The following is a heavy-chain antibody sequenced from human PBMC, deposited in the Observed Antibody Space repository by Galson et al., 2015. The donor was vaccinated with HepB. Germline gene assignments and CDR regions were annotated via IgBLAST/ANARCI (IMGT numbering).Heavy chain of an antibody. CDR3: ARGVMRLVDY. J-gene: IGHJ4*02. Sequence: SLRLSCAASGFTFSSYSMNWVRQAPGKGLEWVSYINTVSTAIYYADSVKGRFTISRDNDRNSLYLQMNSLRAEDTAVYYCARGVMRLVDYWGQVTLVTVSS. CDR2: INTVSTAI. V-gene: IGHV3-48*01. D-gene: IGHD3-16*01. CDR1: GFTFSSYS.